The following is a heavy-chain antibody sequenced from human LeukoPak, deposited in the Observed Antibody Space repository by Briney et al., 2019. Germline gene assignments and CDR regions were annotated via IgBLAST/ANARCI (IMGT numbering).Heavy chain of an antibody. J-gene: IGHJ5*02. CDR1: GYTLTELS. CDR3: ARGGGVVVVAATAFDP. D-gene: IGHD2-15*01. V-gene: IGHV1-69*13. Sequence: ASVKVSCKVSGYTLTELSMHWVRQAPGQGLEWMGGIIPIFGTANYAQKFRGRVTITADESTSTAYMELSSLRSEDTAVYYCARGGGVVVVAATAFDPWGQGTLVTVSS. CDR2: IIPIFGTA.